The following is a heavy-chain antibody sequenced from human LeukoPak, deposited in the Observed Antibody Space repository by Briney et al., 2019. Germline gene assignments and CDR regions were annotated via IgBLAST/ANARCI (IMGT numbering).Heavy chain of an antibody. V-gene: IGHV4-30-2*01. CDR1: GGSISSGGYS. J-gene: IGHJ6*02. CDR3: AREWRLNSGYCSGGSCYSRGMDV. Sequence: SETLSLTCAVSGGSISSGGYSGSWIRQPPGKGLEWIGYIYHSGSTYYNPSLKSRVTISVDRSKNQFSLKLSSVTAADTAVYYCAREWRLNSGYCSGGSCYSRGMDVWGQGTTVTVSS. D-gene: IGHD2-15*01. CDR2: IYHSGST.